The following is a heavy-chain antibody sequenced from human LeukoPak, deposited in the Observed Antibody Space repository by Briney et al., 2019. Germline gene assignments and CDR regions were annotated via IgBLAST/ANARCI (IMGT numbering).Heavy chain of an antibody. CDR2: INNVGDT. V-gene: IGHV3-13*01. CDR1: GFTFSSYD. D-gene: IGHD2-15*01. J-gene: IGHJ4*02. CDR3: ARRLQGVGFDY. Sequence: GGSLRLSCAASGFTFSSYDMHWVRQVIGKGLEWVSGINNVGDTYYPDSVKGRFTVSREDAKNSFYLQMNCLRVGDTAVYYCARRLQGVGFDYWGQGILVSVSS.